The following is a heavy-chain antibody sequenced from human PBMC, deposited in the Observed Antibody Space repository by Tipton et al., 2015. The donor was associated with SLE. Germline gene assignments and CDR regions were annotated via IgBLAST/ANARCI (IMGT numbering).Heavy chain of an antibody. Sequence: TLSLTCAVSGGSISSGGYSWSWIRQPPGKGLEWIGYIYHSGSTNYTPSLKSRVTISVDTSKNQFSLKLSSVTAADTAVYYCARGSDCSGGSCYPDYWGQGTLVTVSS. D-gene: IGHD2-15*01. V-gene: IGHV4-30-2*01. J-gene: IGHJ4*02. CDR3: ARGSDCSGGSCYPDY. CDR2: IYHSGST. CDR1: GGSISSGGYS.